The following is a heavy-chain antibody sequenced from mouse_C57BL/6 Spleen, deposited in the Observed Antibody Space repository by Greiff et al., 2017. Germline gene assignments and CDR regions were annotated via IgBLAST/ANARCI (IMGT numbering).Heavy chain of an antibody. D-gene: IGHD1-1*01. CDR3: ARSHYGSSPWFAY. Sequence: VQLQQSGAELVKPGASVKLSCKASGYTFTSYWMHWVKQRPGQGLEWIGMIHPNSGSTNYNEKFKSKATLTVDKSSSTAYMQLSSLTSEDSAVYYCARSHYGSSPWFAYWGQGTLVTVSA. CDR1: GYTFTSYW. V-gene: IGHV1-64*01. CDR2: IHPNSGST. J-gene: IGHJ3*01.